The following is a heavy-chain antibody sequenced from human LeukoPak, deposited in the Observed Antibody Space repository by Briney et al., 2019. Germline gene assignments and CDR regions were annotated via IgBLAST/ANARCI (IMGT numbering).Heavy chain of an antibody. J-gene: IGHJ3*02. CDR2: INPNSGDT. Sequence: ASVKVSCKASGYIFTGYYMHWVRQAPGQGLEWMGWINPNSGDTNYAQKFQGRVTMTRDTSISTAYMELSRLRSDDTAVYYCASSSLIVVVSAAFDIWGQGTMVTVSS. CDR3: ASSSLIVVVSAAFDI. D-gene: IGHD3-22*01. CDR1: GYIFTGYY. V-gene: IGHV1-2*02.